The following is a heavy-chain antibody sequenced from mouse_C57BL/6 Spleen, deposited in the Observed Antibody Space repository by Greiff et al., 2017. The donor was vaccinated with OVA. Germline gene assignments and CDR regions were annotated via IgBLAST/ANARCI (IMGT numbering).Heavy chain of an antibody. CDR1: GFTFTDYY. Sequence: EVKVVESGGGLVQPGGSLSLSCAASGFTFTDYYMSWVRQPPGKALEWLGFIRNKANGYTTEYSASVKGRFTISRDNSQSILYLQMNALRAEDSATYYCARSPRDSNSAWFAYWGQGTLVTVSA. D-gene: IGHD2-5*01. J-gene: IGHJ3*01. CDR3: ARSPRDSNSAWFAY. CDR2: IRNKANGYTT. V-gene: IGHV7-3*01.